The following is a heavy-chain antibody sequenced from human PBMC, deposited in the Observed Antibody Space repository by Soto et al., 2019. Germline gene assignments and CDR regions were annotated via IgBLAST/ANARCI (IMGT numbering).Heavy chain of an antibody. V-gene: IGHV4-59*04. D-gene: IGHD2-21*02. J-gene: IGHJ4*02. Sequence: SETLSLTCTVSGGSISADYWSWIRQPPGKGLEWIGSTYYSGSTYNNPSLRSRVSMSIDTSKDQFSLKLKSVTAADTALYFCARQRTSVVTQAYFDVWGPGSLVTVSS. CDR3: ARQRTSVVTQAYFDV. CDR2: TYYSGST. CDR1: GGSISADY.